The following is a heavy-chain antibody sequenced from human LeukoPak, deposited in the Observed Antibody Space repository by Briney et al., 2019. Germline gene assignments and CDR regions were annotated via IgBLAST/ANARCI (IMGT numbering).Heavy chain of an antibody. D-gene: IGHD3-16*01. J-gene: IGHJ6*04. CDR3: VRESSVWIGPGIGRPLDV. CDR1: GFTFSDYW. CDR2: IKEDGTDR. Sequence: GGSLRLSCGGSGFTFSDYWMTWVRQAPGKGLEWVANIKEDGTDRQYVDSVEGRFTISRDNAENSVYLQMNSLRAEDTAVYYCVRESSVWIGPGIGRPLDVWGKGTSVTVPS. V-gene: IGHV3-7*01.